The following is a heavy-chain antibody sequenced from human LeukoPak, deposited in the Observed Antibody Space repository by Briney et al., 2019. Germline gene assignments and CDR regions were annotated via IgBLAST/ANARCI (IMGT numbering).Heavy chain of an antibody. D-gene: IGHD3-9*01. V-gene: IGHV4-34*01. CDR3: AKTEELYDILTGYSLEALDV. Sequence: PSETLSLTCAVYGGSFSGYYWSWIRQPPGKGLEWIGEINHSGSTNYNPSLKSRVTISVDTSKNQFSLKLSSVTAEDTAVYYCAKTEELYDILTGYSLEALDVWGQGTTVTVSS. CDR1: GGSFSGYY. J-gene: IGHJ6*02. CDR2: INHSGST.